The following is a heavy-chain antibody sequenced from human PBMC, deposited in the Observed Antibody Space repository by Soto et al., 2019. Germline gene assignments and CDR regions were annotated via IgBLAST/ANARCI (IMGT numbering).Heavy chain of an antibody. D-gene: IGHD3-10*01. J-gene: IGHJ4*02. V-gene: IGHV3-74*01. Sequence: EVQLVESGGGLVQPGGSLRLSCATSGFTFSSYWMHWVRQVPGKGLLWVSRIAEYGNTINYADSVRGRFTISGDNARNTLYLEMNSLRAEDTALYYCTRDIGGKGAYWGPGTLVTVSS. CDR1: GFTFSSYW. CDR3: TRDIGGKGAY. CDR2: IAEYGNTI.